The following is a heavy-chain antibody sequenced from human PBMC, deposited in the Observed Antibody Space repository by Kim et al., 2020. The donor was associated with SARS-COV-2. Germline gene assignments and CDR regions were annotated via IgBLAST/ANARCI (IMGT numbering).Heavy chain of an antibody. Sequence: SVKGRFTISRDNSKNTLYLQMNSLRAEDTAVYYCAKDAAYASGSYFNIDYWGQGTLVTVSS. J-gene: IGHJ4*02. CDR3: AKDAAYASGSYFNIDY. D-gene: IGHD3-10*01. V-gene: IGHV3-30*02.